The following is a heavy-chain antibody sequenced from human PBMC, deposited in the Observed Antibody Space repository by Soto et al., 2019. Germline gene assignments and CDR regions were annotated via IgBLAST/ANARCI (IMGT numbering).Heavy chain of an antibody. CDR1: GGSISSYY. J-gene: IGHJ3*02. Sequence: QVQLQESGPGLVKPSETLSLTCTVSGGSISSYYWSWIRQPPGKGLEWIGYIYYSGSTNYNPSLQSRATTSVETSKNQLSLKLSSVTAADTAVYYCAGSGYRKCSGGSCYQPRHAFDIWGQGTMVTVSS. CDR2: IYYSGST. CDR3: AGSGYRKCSGGSCYQPRHAFDI. V-gene: IGHV4-59*08. D-gene: IGHD2-15*01.